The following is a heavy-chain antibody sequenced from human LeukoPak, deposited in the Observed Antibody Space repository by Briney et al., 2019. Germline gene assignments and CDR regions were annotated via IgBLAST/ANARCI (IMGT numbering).Heavy chain of an antibody. D-gene: IGHD6-19*01. CDR1: GFTFTYYW. CDR2: IKQDGSEQ. CDR3: ARLVAVTDTRTFDY. V-gene: IGHV3-7*01. J-gene: IGHJ4*02. Sequence: GGSLRLSCAASGFTFTYYWMSWVRQAPGKGLEWEANIKQDGSEQYYVDSVKGRFTISRDNAKNTLYLQMNSLRAEDTAVYYCARLVAVTDTRTFDYWGQGTLVTVSS.